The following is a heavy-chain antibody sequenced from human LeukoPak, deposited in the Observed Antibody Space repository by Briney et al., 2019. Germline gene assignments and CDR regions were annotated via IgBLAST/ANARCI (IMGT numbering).Heavy chain of an antibody. Sequence: ASVRVSCKASGYTFTGYYMHWVRQAPGQGLEWMGWISAYNGNTNYAQKLQGRVTMTTDTSTSTAYMELRSLRSDDTAVYYCARVYRGDKYYYMDVWGKGTTVTVSS. CDR1: GYTFTGYY. CDR2: ISAYNGNT. J-gene: IGHJ6*03. CDR3: ARVYRGDKYYYMDV. D-gene: IGHD4-17*01. V-gene: IGHV1-18*04.